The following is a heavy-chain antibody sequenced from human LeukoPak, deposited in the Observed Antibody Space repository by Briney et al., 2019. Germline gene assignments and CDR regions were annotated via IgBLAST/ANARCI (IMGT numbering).Heavy chain of an antibody. D-gene: IGHD3-10*01. V-gene: IGHV3-23*01. CDR2: ISASGDST. J-gene: IGHJ4*02. CDR1: GFTFSSYA. CDR3: AKGTLGGGSGSYYSHY. Sequence: GGSLRLSCAASGFTFSSYAMTWVRQAPGKGLEWVSGISASGDSTYYADSVKGRFTISRDNSKNTLFLQINSLRAEGTAVYYCAKGTLGGGSGSYYSHYWGQGILVTVSA.